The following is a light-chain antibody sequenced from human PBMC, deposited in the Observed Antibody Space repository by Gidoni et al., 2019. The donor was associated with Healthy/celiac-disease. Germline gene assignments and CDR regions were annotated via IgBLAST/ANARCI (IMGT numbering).Light chain of an antibody. CDR1: QSVSSN. V-gene: IGKV3-15*01. CDR3: QQYNNWRT. Sequence: EIVMTQSPATLSVSPGGRATLSCRASQSVSSNLAWYQQKPGQAPWLLIYGASTRATGIPARFSGSGSGTEFTLTISSLQSEDFAVYYCQQYNNWRTFGQGTKVEIK. J-gene: IGKJ1*01. CDR2: GAS.